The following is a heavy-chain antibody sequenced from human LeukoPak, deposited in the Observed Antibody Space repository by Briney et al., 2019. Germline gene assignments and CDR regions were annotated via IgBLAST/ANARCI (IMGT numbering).Heavy chain of an antibody. D-gene: IGHD1-26*01. V-gene: IGHV3-7*01. CDR3: ARVVGAGYFDL. CDR2: VNQGGTGK. J-gene: IGHJ2*01. CDR1: GFTFSSQW. Sequence: GGSLRLSCAASGFTFSSQWMSWVRQAPGKGLEWVANVNQGGTGKYYVDSVKGRFTISRDNAKNSLYLQMNSLRAEDTAVYYCARVVGAGYFDLWGRGTLVTVSS.